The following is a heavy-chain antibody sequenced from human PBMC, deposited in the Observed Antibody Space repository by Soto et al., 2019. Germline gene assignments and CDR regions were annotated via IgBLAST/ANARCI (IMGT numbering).Heavy chain of an antibody. CDR3: ARRITIFVSRPFDP. V-gene: IGHV4-39*01. CDR2: IYYSGST. D-gene: IGHD3-3*01. CDR1: GGSISSGGYY. J-gene: IGHJ5*02. Sequence: SETLSLTCTVSGGSISSGGYYWSWIRQHPGKGLEWIGYIYYSGSTYYNPSLKSRVTISVDTSKNQFSLKLSSVAAADTAVYYCARRITIFVSRPFDPWGQGTLVTSPQ.